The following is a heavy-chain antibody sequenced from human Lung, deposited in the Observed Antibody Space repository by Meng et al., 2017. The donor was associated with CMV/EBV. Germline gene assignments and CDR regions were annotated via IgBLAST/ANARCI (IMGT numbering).Heavy chain of an antibody. D-gene: IGHD3-3*01. CDR2: ISSSSSYI. CDR1: GFTFSSYS. CDR3: ARDYLIVGILEWLPFQRPSSNYYYYYGMDV. Sequence: SCAASGFTFSSYSMNWVRQAPGKGLEWVSSISSSSSYIYYADSVKGRFTISRDNAKNSLYLQMNSLRAEDTAVYYCARDYLIVGILEWLPFQRPSSNYYYYYGMDVXGQGXTVTGS. V-gene: IGHV3-21*01. J-gene: IGHJ6*02.